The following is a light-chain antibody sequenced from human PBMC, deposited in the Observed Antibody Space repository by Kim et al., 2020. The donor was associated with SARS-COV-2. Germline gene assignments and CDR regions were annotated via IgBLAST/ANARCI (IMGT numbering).Light chain of an antibody. Sequence: LACTLRGGSNVGIYRIYWYQQKPGSPPQYLLRYKSDSDKQQGSGVPSRFSGSKDASANAGILLISGLQSEDEADYFCMIWYSSAWVFGGGTKLTVL. CDR2: YKSDSDK. CDR3: MIWYSSAWV. J-gene: IGLJ3*02. CDR1: GGSNVGIYR. V-gene: IGLV5-45*01.